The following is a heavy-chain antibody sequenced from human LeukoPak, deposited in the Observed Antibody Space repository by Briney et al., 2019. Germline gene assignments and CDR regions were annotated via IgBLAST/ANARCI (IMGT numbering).Heavy chain of an antibody. CDR1: GYTFTSYA. CDR3: ARAYQPLGGLSFPDS. D-gene: IGHD3-16*02. Sequence: ASVKVPCKASGYTFTSYAMNWVRQAPGQGLEWMGWINTNTGNPAYAQGFTGRFVFSLDTSVSTAYLQISSLKAEDTAVYYCARAYQPLGGLSFPDSWGQGTLVTVSS. CDR2: INTNTGNP. V-gene: IGHV7-4-1*02. J-gene: IGHJ5*01.